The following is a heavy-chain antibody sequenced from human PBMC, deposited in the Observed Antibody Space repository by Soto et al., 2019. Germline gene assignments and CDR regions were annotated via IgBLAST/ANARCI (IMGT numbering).Heavy chain of an antibody. Sequence: SETLSLTCTVSGGSISSYYWSWIRQPPGKGLEWIGYIYYSGSTNYNPSLKSRVTISVDTSKNQFSLKLSSVTAADTAVYYCARHLGPIYADFDYWGQGTLVTVSS. D-gene: IGHD3-3*01. CDR1: GGSISSYY. V-gene: IGHV4-59*08. CDR2: IYYSGST. CDR3: ARHLGPIYADFDY. J-gene: IGHJ4*02.